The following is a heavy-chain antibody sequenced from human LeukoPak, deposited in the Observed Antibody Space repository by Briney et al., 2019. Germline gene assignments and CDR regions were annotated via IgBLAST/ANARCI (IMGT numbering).Heavy chain of an antibody. V-gene: IGHV3-7*01. J-gene: IGHJ5*02. D-gene: IGHD2-2*01. CDR2: IKEDGSEK. CDR3: AKDYPIVVVPAAPWFDP. Sequence: PGGSLRLSCAASGFTFSNYWMSWVRQASGKGLEWVANIKEDGSEKYYADSVKGRFTISRDNSKNTLYLQMNSLRAEDTAVYYCAKDYPIVVVPAAPWFDPWGQGTLVTVSS. CDR1: GFTFSNYW.